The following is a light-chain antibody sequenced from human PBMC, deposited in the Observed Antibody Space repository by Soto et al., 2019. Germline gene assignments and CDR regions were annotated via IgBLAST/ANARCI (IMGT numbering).Light chain of an antibody. J-gene: IGKJ1*01. CDR2: KAS. CDR3: QQYNSYRT. V-gene: IGKV1-5*03. CDR1: QSISSW. Sequence: DIQMTQSPSTLSASVGDRVTITCRASQSISSWLAWYQQKPGKAPKLLIYKASSLESGVPSRFSGSGSGTDFTLTISRLQPDDVATYYCQQYNSYRTFGQGTKVEIK.